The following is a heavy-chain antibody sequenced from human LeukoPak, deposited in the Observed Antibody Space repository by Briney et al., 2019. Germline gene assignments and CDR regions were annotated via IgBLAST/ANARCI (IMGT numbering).Heavy chain of an antibody. Sequence: PGGSLRLSCAASGFTFSSYSMNWGRQAPGKGLEWVSSISSSSSYIYYADSVKGRFTISRDNAKNSLYLQMNSLRAEDTAVYYCAREEWQQLAFDYWGQGTLVTVSS. CDR2: ISSSSSYI. D-gene: IGHD6-13*01. CDR3: AREEWQQLAFDY. V-gene: IGHV3-21*01. CDR1: GFTFSSYS. J-gene: IGHJ4*02.